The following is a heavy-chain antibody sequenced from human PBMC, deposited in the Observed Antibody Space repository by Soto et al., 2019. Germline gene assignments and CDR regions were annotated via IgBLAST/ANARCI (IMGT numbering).Heavy chain of an antibody. CDR2: ISGSGGST. CDR1: GFTFSSYA. CDR3: AKGSAIFGVVTHFDY. V-gene: IGHV3-23*01. D-gene: IGHD3-3*01. J-gene: IGHJ4*02. Sequence: EVQLLESGGGLVQPGGSLRLSCAASGFTFSSYAMSWVRQAPGKGLEWVSAISGSGGSTYYADSVKGRFTIARDNSKNTLYLQMNSLRAEDTAVYYCAKGSAIFGVVTHFDYWGQGTLVTVSS.